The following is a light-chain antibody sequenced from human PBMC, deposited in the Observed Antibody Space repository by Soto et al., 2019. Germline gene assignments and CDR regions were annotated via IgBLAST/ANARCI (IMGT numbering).Light chain of an antibody. CDR2: DVS. V-gene: IGLV2-14*03. CDR1: SSDVGVYDY. J-gene: IGLJ1*01. CDR3: SSYTSSITLFV. Sequence: ALTQPASVSGSPGQSITVSCTGTSSDVGVYDYVSWYQQHPGKAPKLIIYDVSNRPSGVSDRFSGSKSGNTASLTISGLQAEDAADYYCSSYTSSITLFVFGSGTKVTVL.